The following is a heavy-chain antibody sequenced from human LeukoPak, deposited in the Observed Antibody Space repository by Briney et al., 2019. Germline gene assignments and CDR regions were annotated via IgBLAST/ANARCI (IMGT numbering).Heavy chain of an antibody. CDR2: IWIDGSKK. J-gene: IGHJ4*02. D-gene: IGHD4-11*01. Sequence: GGSLRLSCAASGFTFSSSGMHWVRPAPGKGLEWVAFIWIDGSKKYYADSVKGGFTTPRDNSKNTLYVQMNSLRAEERPLYYCAKDLGYSNFYFDYWGQGTLVTVSS. CDR1: GFTFSSSG. V-gene: IGHV3-30*02. CDR3: AKDLGYSNFYFDY.